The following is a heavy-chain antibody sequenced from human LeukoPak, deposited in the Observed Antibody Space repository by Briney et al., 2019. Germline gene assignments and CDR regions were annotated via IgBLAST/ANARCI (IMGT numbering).Heavy chain of an antibody. D-gene: IGHD6-19*01. J-gene: IGHJ4*02. V-gene: IGHV1-18*01. Sequence: ASVKVSCKASGYTFTSYGISWVRQAPGQGLEWMGWISAYNGNTNYAQKLQGRVTMTTDTSTSTAYMELRSLRSDDTAVYYCARDYIEQWLVPRYFDYWGQGTLVTVSS. CDR1: GYTFTSYG. CDR3: ARDYIEQWLVPRYFDY. CDR2: ISAYNGNT.